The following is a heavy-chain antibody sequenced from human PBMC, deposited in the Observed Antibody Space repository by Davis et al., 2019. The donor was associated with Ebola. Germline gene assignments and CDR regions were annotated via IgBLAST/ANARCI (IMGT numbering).Heavy chain of an antibody. V-gene: IGHV3-53*01. CDR3: AKSADYYHSSGYYYGGYYYGMDV. CDR1: GFTVTHSF. D-gene: IGHD3-22*01. J-gene: IGHJ6*02. CDR2: IYPDGSS. Sequence: PGGSLRLSCAASGFTVTHSFMNWVRQAPGKGLEWVSLIYPDGSSYYADSVKGRFTISRDNSKNTLYLQMNSLRAEDTAVYYCAKSADYYHSSGYYYGGYYYGMDVCGQGTTVTVSS.